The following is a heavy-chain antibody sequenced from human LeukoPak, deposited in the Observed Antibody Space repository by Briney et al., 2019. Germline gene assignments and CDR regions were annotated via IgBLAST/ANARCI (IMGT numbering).Heavy chain of an antibody. CDR3: AKDKNGPET. J-gene: IGHJ4*02. CDR1: GFTFSTYA. CDR2: IGASGGDP. D-gene: IGHD1-14*01. Sequence: GGSLRLSCAASGFTFSTYAMSWVRQTPGKGLEWVSAIGASGGDPYYADSVKGRFTISRDNSKSTLYLQMNSLRAEDTAIYYCAKDKNGPETWGQGTLVTVSS. V-gene: IGHV3-23*01.